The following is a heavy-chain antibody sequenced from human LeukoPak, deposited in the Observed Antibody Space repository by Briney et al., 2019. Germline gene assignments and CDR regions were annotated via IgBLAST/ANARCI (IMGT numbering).Heavy chain of an antibody. V-gene: IGHV4-61*02. J-gene: IGHJ4*02. Sequence: SETLSLTCTVSGDSISSGSYYWRWIRQPAGRGLEWIGRIHTSGSTNYNPSLKSRVTISVDTSKNQFSLKLSSVTAADTAVYYCGRDGGDYYDSSGYYPFFDYWGQGTLVTVSS. CDR3: GRDGGDYYDSSGYYPFFDY. D-gene: IGHD3-22*01. CDR1: GDSISSGSYY. CDR2: IHTSGST.